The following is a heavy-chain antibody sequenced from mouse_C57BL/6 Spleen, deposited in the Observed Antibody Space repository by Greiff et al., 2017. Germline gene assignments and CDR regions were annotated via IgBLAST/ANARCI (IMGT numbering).Heavy chain of an antibody. CDR3: TTGMTPVVATNAY. CDR1: GFHIKDDY. Sequence: VQLQQSGAELVRPGASVTLSCTASGFHIKDDYMHWVKPRPDQGLEWIGWIDPENGDTESASKFQGKATLTADTSSNTAYQQLSSLTSEDTAVYYCTTGMTPVVATNAYWGQGTLVTVSA. J-gene: IGHJ3*01. V-gene: IGHV14-4*01. CDR2: IDPENGDT. D-gene: IGHD1-1*01.